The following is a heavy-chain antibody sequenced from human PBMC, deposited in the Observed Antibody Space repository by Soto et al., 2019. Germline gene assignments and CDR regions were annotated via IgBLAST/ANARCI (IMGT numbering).Heavy chain of an antibody. J-gene: IGHJ6*02. Sequence: GGSLRLSCAASGFTFSSYAMHWVRQAPGKGLEWVAVISYDGSNKYYADSVKGRFTISRDNSKNTLYLQMNSLRAEDTAVYYCARDRGGFVVVPAAMKVNYYYYGMDVWGQGTTVTVSS. CDR2: ISYDGSNK. CDR1: GFTFSSYA. D-gene: IGHD2-2*01. CDR3: ARDRGGFVVVPAAMKVNYYYYGMDV. V-gene: IGHV3-30-3*01.